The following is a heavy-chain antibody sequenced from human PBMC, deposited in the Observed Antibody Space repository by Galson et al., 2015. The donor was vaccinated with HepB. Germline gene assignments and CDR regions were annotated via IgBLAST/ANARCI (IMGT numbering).Heavy chain of an antibody. CDR1: GSSFTSYW. J-gene: IGHJ4*02. D-gene: IGHD5-12*01. CDR3: ARQPGDNSGYDS. Sequence: QSGAEVKEPGESLKISCKGPGSSFTSYWIGWVRQKPGKGLEWMGVIYPDDSETKYSPSFQGQVTFSADKSITTAYLQWNSLQASDTAIYYCARQPGDNSGYDSWGQGTLVTVSS. CDR2: IYPDDSET. V-gene: IGHV5-51*01.